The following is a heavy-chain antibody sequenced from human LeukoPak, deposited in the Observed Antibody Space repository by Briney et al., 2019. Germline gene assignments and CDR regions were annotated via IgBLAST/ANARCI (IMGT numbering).Heavy chain of an antibody. J-gene: IGHJ4*02. Sequence: SETLSLTCTVSGGSISSGSYYWGWIRQPPGKGLEWIASMYYSGTTFYSPSLKSRVTISVDTSKNQHSLKLGSVTAADTAVYYCARHPPRDGSAFDYWGQGTPVTVSS. CDR3: ARHPPRDGSAFDY. V-gene: IGHV4-39*01. CDR2: MYYSGTT. CDR1: GGSISSGSYY.